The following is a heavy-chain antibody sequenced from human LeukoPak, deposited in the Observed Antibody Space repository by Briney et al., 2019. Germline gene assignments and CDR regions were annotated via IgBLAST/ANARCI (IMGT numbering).Heavy chain of an antibody. J-gene: IGHJ4*02. V-gene: IGHV3-23*01. CDR1: GFSFSSYG. CDR3: ASGSIGWFGDSYFDY. D-gene: IGHD3-10*01. CDR2: ISGSGTNT. Sequence: PGGSLRLSCAASGFSFSSYGMSWVRQAPGKGLEWVSGISGSGTNTYYADSVKGRFIISKDNSKSTLYLQMNSLRAEDTAVYYCASGSIGWFGDSYFDYWGQGTLVTVSS.